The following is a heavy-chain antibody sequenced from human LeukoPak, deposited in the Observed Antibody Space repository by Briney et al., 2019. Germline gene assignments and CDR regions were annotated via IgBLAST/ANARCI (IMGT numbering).Heavy chain of an antibody. V-gene: IGHV4-59*10. D-gene: IGHD2-2*01. CDR1: GGSFSGYY. CDR3: ARLVPAATNWFDP. CDR2: IYTSGST. Sequence: SETLSLTCAVYGGSFSGYYWSWIRQPAGKGLEWIGRIYTSGSTNYNPSLKSRVTMSVDTSKNQFSLKLSSVTAADTAVYYCARLVPAATNWFDPWGQGTLVTVSS. J-gene: IGHJ5*02.